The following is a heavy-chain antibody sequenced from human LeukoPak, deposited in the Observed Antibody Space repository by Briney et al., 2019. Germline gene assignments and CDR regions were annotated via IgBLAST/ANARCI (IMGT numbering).Heavy chain of an antibody. CDR3: ARHPPFDYGDYQYNAFDI. CDR2: IYPGDSDT. J-gene: IGHJ3*02. V-gene: IGHV5-51*01. CDR1: GYSFTSYW. Sequence: GESLQISCKGSGYSFTSYWIGWVRQMPGKGLEWMGIIYPGDSDTRYSPSFQGQVTISADKSISTAHLQWSSLKASDTAMYYCARHPPFDYGDYQYNAFDIWGQGTMVTVSS. D-gene: IGHD4-17*01.